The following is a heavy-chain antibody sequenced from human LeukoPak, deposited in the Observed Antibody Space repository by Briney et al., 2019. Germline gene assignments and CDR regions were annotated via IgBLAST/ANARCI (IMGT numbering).Heavy chain of an antibody. Sequence: ASVKVSCKASGYTFTSYGISWVRQAPGQGLEWMGWISAYNGNTNYAQKLQGRVTMTTDTSTSTAYMELRSLRSDDTAVYYCARHPYCSSTSCYRVHYYYYVDVWGKGTTVTVSS. CDR1: GYTFTSYG. V-gene: IGHV1-18*01. D-gene: IGHD2-2*02. CDR2: ISAYNGNT. CDR3: ARHPYCSSTSCYRVHYYYYVDV. J-gene: IGHJ6*03.